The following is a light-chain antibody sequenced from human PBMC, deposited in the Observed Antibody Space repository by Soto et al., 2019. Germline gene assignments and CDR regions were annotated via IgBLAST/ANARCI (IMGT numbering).Light chain of an antibody. J-gene: IGLJ1*01. CDR1: SSDVGSYNL. CDR3: CSYAGSSTLYV. CDR2: EVS. V-gene: IGLV2-23*02. Sequence: QSVLTQPASVSGSPGQSITISYTGTSSDVGSYNLVSWYQQHPGKAPKLMIYEVSKRPSGVSNRFSGSKSGNTASLTISGLQAEDEAAYYCCSYAGSSTLYVFGTGTKVTVL.